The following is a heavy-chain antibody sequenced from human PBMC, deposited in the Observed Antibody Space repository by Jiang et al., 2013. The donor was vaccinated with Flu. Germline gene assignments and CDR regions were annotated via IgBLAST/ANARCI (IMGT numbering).Heavy chain of an antibody. CDR2: IIPILGIA. D-gene: IGHD3-3*01. J-gene: IGHJ5*02. CDR3: ARDSRIGFLERIHWFDP. CDR1: GGTFSSYT. V-gene: IGHV1-69*04. Sequence: GAEVKKPGSSVKVSCKASGGTFSSYTISWVRQAPGQGLEWMGRIIPILGIANYAQKFQGRVTITADKSTSTAYMELSSLRSEDTAVYYCARDSRIGFLERIHWFDPWGQGTLVTVSS.